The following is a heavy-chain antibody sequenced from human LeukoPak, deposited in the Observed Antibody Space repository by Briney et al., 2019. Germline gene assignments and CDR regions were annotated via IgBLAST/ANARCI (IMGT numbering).Heavy chain of an antibody. Sequence: GGSLRLSCAASGFTFSTYWMAWVRQAPGKGLEWVANIKRDGSDKNYVDSVKGRFTISRDNAKDSLYLQMNTLRAEDTAVYYCARDVGGALDYWGQGTLVTVSS. J-gene: IGHJ4*02. CDR3: ARDVGGALDY. V-gene: IGHV3-7*04. CDR1: GFTFSTYW. D-gene: IGHD2-21*01. CDR2: IKRDGSDK.